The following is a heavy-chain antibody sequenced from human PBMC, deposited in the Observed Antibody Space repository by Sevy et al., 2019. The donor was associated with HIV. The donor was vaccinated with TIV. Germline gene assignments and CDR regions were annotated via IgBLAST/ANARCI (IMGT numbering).Heavy chain of an antibody. V-gene: IGHV3-43D*04. CDR1: GFTFDDYA. Sequence: GGSLRLSCAASGFTFDDYAMHWVRQAPGKGLEWVSLISWDGGSTYYADSVKGRFTISRDNSKNPLYLQMNSLRAEDTALYYCAKGAAAGASYYYGMDVWGQGTTVTVSS. D-gene: IGHD6-13*01. CDR2: ISWDGGST. J-gene: IGHJ6*02. CDR3: AKGAAAGASYYYGMDV.